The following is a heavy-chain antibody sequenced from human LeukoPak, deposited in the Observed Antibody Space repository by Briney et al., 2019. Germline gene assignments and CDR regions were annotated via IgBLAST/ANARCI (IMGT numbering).Heavy chain of an antibody. CDR1: GYTFTSYD. Sequence: ASVKVSCKASGYTFTSYDINWVRQATGQGLEWMGWMNPNSGNTGYAQKFQGRVTMTRNTSISTAYMELSSLRSEDTAVYYCARGTYYYGSGSSNWFDPWGQGTLVTVSS. V-gene: IGHV1-8*01. CDR3: ARGTYYYGSGSSNWFDP. J-gene: IGHJ5*02. CDR2: MNPNSGNT. D-gene: IGHD3-10*01.